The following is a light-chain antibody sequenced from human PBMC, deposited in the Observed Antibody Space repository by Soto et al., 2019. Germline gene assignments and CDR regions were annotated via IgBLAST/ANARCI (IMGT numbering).Light chain of an antibody. CDR3: QQYNSYWT. CDR2: KAS. CDR1: HSISSW. Sequence: DIQMTQSPSTLSASVGDRVTITCRASHSISSWLAWYQQKPGKAPKLLIYKASILESGVPSRFSGSGSGTDFTLTISSLQTDDFAPYYCQQYNSYWTFGQGTKVAIK. J-gene: IGKJ1*01. V-gene: IGKV1-5*03.